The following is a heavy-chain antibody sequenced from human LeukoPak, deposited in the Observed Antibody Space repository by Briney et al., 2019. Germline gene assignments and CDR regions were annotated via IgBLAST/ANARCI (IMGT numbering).Heavy chain of an antibody. V-gene: IGHV4-59*01. CDR2: IYYSGST. Sequence: PSETLSLTCTVSGGSISSYYWSWIRQPPGKGLEWIGYIYYSGSTNYNPSLKSRVTISVDTSKNQFSLKLSSVTAADTAVYYCARGPYGSGSSFDYWGQGTLVTVSS. J-gene: IGHJ4*02. CDR3: ARGPYGSGSSFDY. D-gene: IGHD3-10*01. CDR1: GGSISSYY.